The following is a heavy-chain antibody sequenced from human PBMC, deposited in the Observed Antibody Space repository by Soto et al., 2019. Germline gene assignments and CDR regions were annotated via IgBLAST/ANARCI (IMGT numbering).Heavy chain of an antibody. Sequence: QVQLQESGPGLVKPSQTLSLTCTVSGGSISSGGYYWSWIRQHPGKGLEWIGYIYYSGSTYYNPSLKSQVTISVDTSKNQFSLKLSSVTAADTAVYYCARESKRITMVRGVIGPLYYFDYWGQGTLVTVSS. CDR2: IYYSGST. J-gene: IGHJ4*02. CDR1: GGSISSGGYY. V-gene: IGHV4-31*01. D-gene: IGHD3-10*01. CDR3: ARESKRITMVRGVIGPLYYFDY.